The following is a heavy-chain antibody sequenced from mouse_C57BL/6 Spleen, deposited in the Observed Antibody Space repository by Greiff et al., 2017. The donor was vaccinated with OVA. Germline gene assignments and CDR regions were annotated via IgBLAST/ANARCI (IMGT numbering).Heavy chain of an antibody. V-gene: IGHV1-69*01. CDR2: IDPSDSYT. CDR1: GYTFTSYW. Sequence: QVQLQQPGAELVMPGASVKLSCKASGYTFTSYWMHWVKQRPGQGLEWIGEIDPSDSYTNYNQKFKGKSTLTVDKSSSTAYMQLRSLTSEDSAVYYCARRGDGYSLDYWGQGTTLTVSS. J-gene: IGHJ2*01. CDR3: ARRGDGYSLDY. D-gene: IGHD2-3*01.